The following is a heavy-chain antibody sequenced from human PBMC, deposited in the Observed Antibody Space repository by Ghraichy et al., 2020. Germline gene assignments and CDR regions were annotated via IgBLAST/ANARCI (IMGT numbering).Heavy chain of an antibody. CDR2: INHSGST. J-gene: IGHJ2*01. Sequence: SQTLSLTCAVYGGSFSGYYWSWIRQPPGKGLEWIGEINHSGSTNYNPSLKSRVTISVDTSKNQFSLKLSSVTAADTAVYYCARGLTPEEYFDLWGRGTLVTVSS. D-gene: IGHD2-15*01. CDR3: ARGLTPEEYFDL. CDR1: GGSFSGYY. V-gene: IGHV4-34*01.